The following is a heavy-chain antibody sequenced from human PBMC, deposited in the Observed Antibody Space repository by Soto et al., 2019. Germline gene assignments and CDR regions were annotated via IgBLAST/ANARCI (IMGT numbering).Heavy chain of an antibody. J-gene: IGHJ5*02. CDR1: GYSISSSYY. CDR3: ARKWQWLMGGWFDP. D-gene: IGHD6-19*01. CDR2: IYHSGST. V-gene: IGHV4-38-2*01. Sequence: PSETLSLTCDVSGYSISSSYYWGWIRQPPGKGLEWIGSIYHSGSTYYNSSLKSRVTMSVDTSKNQFSLKLRSVTAADTAVYYCARKWQWLMGGWFDPWGRGTLVTVSS.